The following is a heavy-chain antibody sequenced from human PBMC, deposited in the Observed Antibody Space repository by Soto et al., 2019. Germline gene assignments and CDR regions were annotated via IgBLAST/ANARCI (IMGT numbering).Heavy chain of an antibody. D-gene: IGHD2-8*01. CDR1: GGSISSYY. V-gene: IGHV4-59*12. CDR3: ARGGSLISHYFDY. CDR2: IYYSGST. J-gene: IGHJ4*02. Sequence: PSETLSLTCTVSGGSISSYYWSWIRQPPGKGLEWIGYIYYSGSTYYNPSLKSRVTISVDTSKNQFSLKLSSVTAADTAVYYCARGGSLISHYFDYWGQGTLVTVSS.